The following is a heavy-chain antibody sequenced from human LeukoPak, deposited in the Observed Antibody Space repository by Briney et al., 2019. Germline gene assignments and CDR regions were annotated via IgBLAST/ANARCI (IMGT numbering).Heavy chain of an antibody. CDR2: INPNSGGT. Sequence: ASVTVSCKASGYTFTGYYMHWVRQAPGQGLEWMGWINPNSGGTNYAQKFQGRVTMTRDTSISTAYMELSRLRSDDTAVYYCARGSSWLTDYFDYWGQGTLVTVSS. CDR1: GYTFTGYY. V-gene: IGHV1-2*02. J-gene: IGHJ4*02. CDR3: ARGSSWLTDYFDY. D-gene: IGHD6-13*01.